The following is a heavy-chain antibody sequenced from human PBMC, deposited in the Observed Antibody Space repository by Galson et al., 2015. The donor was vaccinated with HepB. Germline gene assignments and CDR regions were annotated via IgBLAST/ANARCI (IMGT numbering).Heavy chain of an antibody. V-gene: IGHV3-74*01. Sequence: SLGLSCAASSFTFSTYWMHWVRQAPGKGLMWVSRVNPDGNSADYADSVKGRFTLSRDNAKNTLYLQMNSLTAEDTAVYYCARGVDYRSSSGGYYFMDVWGKGTTVTVSS. CDR1: SFTFSTYW. CDR2: VNPDGNSA. CDR3: ARGVDYRSSSGGYYFMDV. D-gene: IGHD4-11*01. J-gene: IGHJ6*03.